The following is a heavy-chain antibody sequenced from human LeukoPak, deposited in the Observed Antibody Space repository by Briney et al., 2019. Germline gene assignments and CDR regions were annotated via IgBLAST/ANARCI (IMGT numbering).Heavy chain of an antibody. CDR2: ISYDGGNK. CDR3: AREEWGSRRNSYYFYMDV. Sequence: PGGSLRLSCAASGFTFSSYAMHWVRQAPGKGLEWVAVISYDGGNKFYADSVKGRFTISRDNSKNTLYLQMNRLRAEDTAVYYCAREEWGSRRNSYYFYMDVWGNGTTVTISS. D-gene: IGHD3-10*01. CDR1: GFTFSSYA. V-gene: IGHV3-30*04. J-gene: IGHJ6*03.